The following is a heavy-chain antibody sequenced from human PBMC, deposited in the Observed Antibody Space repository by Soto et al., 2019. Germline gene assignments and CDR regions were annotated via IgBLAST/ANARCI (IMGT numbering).Heavy chain of an antibody. CDR2: IRSKTYDGTI. V-gene: IGHV3-49*04. Sequence: EVHLVESGGGLVQPGRSLRLACTASGFTFGDDAMSWVRQAPGKGLEWVGFIRSKTYDGTIEYAASVKGRFTISRDDSKSIAYLQMNSLKTEDTAVYYCTRASYFYDSSGYYRGDYFDYWGQGTLVTVSS. J-gene: IGHJ4*02. CDR1: GFTFGDDA. CDR3: TRASYFYDSSGYYRGDYFDY. D-gene: IGHD3-22*01.